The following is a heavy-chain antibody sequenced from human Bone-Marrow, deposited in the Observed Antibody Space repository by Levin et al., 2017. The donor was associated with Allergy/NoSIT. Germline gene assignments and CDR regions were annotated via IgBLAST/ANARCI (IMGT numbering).Heavy chain of an antibody. D-gene: IGHD5-12*01. CDR2: ISSTADSI. J-gene: IGHJ4*02. V-gene: IGHV3-21*01. CDR1: GFTFSTYT. Sequence: SGGSLRLSCAVSGFTFSTYTMTWVRQAPGKGLEWVSSISSTADSIYYSDSVKGRFTLSRDNAKSSLYLQMNSLRAEDTAVYYCARDRFGGYDFDYWGQGTLVTVSS. CDR3: ARDRFGGYDFDY.